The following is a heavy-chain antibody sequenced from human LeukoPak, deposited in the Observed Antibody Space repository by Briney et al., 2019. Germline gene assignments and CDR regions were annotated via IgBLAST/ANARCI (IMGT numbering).Heavy chain of an antibody. J-gene: IGHJ4*02. D-gene: IGHD1-26*01. V-gene: IGHV3-30*03. Sequence: QPGRSLRLSCAVSGFIFNSHHMHWVRQAPNKGLEWVAVAPHDRSSPSHAASVNGRFTISRDNSKDTLFLHMDSLRVDDTAIYYCARQSLGASGLDHWGQGVLVTVSS. CDR3: ARQSLGASGLDH. CDR1: GFIFNSHH. CDR2: APHDRSSP.